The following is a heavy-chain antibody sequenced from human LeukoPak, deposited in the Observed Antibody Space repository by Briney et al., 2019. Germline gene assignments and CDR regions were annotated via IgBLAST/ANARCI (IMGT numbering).Heavy chain of an antibody. Sequence: PGGSLRLSCAASGFTFSSYSMNWVRQAPGKGLEWVSYISSSSSTIYYADSVKGRFTISRDNAKNSLYLQMNSLRAEDTAVYYCARQVELLDGDYDYWGQGTLVTVSS. V-gene: IGHV3-48*01. CDR1: GFTFSSYS. CDR2: ISSSSSTI. CDR3: ARQVELLDGDYDY. D-gene: IGHD4-17*01. J-gene: IGHJ4*02.